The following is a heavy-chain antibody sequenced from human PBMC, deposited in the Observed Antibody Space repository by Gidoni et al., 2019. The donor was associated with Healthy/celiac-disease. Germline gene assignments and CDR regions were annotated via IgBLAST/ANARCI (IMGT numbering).Heavy chain of an antibody. CDR3: ARDLGAGAPVYGMDV. V-gene: IGHV3-30-3*01. Sequence: VQLLESGGGVVQPGRSLRLSCAASGFTFSSYAMHWVRQAPGKGLEWVAVISYDGSNKYYADSVKGRFTISRDNSKNTLYLQMNSLRAEDTAVYYCARDLGAGAPVYGMDVWGQGTTVTVSS. CDR1: GFTFSSYA. CDR2: ISYDGSNK. D-gene: IGHD1-26*01. J-gene: IGHJ6*02.